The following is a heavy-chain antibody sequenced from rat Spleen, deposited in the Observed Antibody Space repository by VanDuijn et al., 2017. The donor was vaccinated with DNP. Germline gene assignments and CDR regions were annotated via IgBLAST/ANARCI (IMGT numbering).Heavy chain of an antibody. Sequence: EVQLVESGGGLVQPGRSLKLSCAASGFTYSNYVMAWVRQAPTKGLEWVASISTGGGNTYYRDSVKGRFTISRDNAKNTLYLQLDSQRSEDTATYYCSKDGVTGSKGVMDAWGQGASVTVSS. CDR2: ISTGGGNT. V-gene: IGHV5S13*01. CDR3: SKDGVTGSKGVMDA. J-gene: IGHJ4*01. D-gene: IGHD4-5*01. CDR1: GFTYSNYV.